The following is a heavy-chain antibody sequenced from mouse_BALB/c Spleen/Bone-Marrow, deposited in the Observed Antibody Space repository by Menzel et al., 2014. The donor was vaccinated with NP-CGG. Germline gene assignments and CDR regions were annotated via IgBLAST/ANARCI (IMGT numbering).Heavy chain of an antibody. CDR2: IRLKSNNYAT. Sequence: EVQRVGSGGGLVQPGGSMKLSCVASGFTFSNYWMNWVRQSPEKGLEWVAEIRLKSNNYATHYAESVKGRFTISRDDSKSSVYLQMNNLRAEDTGIYYCTTGFAYWGQGTLVTVSA. V-gene: IGHV6-6*02. J-gene: IGHJ3*01. CDR3: TTGFAY. CDR1: GFTFSNYW.